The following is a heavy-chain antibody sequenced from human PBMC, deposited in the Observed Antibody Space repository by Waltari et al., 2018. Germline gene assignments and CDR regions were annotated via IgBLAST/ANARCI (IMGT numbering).Heavy chain of an antibody. V-gene: IGHV3-30*18. Sequence: QVQLVESGGGVVQPGRSLRLSCAASGFTFSSYGMHWVHQAPGKGLEWVAVISYDGSNKYYADSVKGRFTISRDNSKNTLYLQMNSLRAEDTAVYYCAKDLEVGGYCSGGSCYSDYYYGMDVWGQGTTVTVSS. CDR2: ISYDGSNK. CDR3: AKDLEVGGYCSGGSCYSDYYYGMDV. J-gene: IGHJ6*02. D-gene: IGHD2-15*01. CDR1: GFTFSSYG.